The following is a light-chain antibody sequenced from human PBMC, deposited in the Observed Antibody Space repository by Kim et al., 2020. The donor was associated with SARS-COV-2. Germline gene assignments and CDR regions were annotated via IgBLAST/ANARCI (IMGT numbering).Light chain of an antibody. CDR3: NSRDSSGNHDV. Sequence: ALGQTVRITCQGDSLRTYYASWYQQKPGQAPVLVIYGKNNRPSGIPDRFSGSSSGNTASLTITGAQAEDEADYYCNSRDSSGNHDVFGGGTKLTVL. CDR2: GKN. V-gene: IGLV3-19*01. CDR1: SLRTYY. J-gene: IGLJ2*01.